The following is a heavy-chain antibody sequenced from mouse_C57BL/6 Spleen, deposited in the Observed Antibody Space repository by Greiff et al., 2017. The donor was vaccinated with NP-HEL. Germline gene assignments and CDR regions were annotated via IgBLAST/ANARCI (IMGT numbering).Heavy chain of an antibody. J-gene: IGHJ2*01. V-gene: IGHV5-17*01. CDR1: GFTFSDYG. Sequence: EVQVVESGGGLVKPGGSLKLSCAASGFTFSDYGMHWVRQAPEKGLEWVAYISSGSSTIYYADTVKGRFTISRDNAKNTLFLQMTSLRSEDTAMDYCARGFTTAPDYWGQGTTLTVSS. CDR2: ISSGSSTI. D-gene: IGHD1-2*01. CDR3: ARGFTTAPDY.